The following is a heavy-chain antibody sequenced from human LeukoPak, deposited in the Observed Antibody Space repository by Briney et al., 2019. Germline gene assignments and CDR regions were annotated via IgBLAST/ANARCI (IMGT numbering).Heavy chain of an antibody. J-gene: IGHJ4*02. CDR2: ISAYNGNT. Sequence: ASVKVSCKASGYTFTSYGISWVRQAPGQGLEWMGWISAYNGNTNYAQKLQGRVTMTTDTSTSTAYMELRSLRSDDTAAYYCARDGAIAARAGVFDYWGQGTLVTVSS. V-gene: IGHV1-18*01. CDR1: GYTFTSYG. D-gene: IGHD6-6*01. CDR3: ARDGAIAARAGVFDY.